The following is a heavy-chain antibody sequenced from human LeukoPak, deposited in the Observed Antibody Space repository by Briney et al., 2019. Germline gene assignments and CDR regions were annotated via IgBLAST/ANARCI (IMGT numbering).Heavy chain of an antibody. D-gene: IGHD3-22*01. CDR3: ATKSTTSWGYYDTSGYYYFDY. Sequence: GASVKVSCKASGGTFSSYAISWVRQAPGQGLEWMGGIIPIFGIANYAQRFQGRVTITADESASTAYMELSSLRSEDTAVYYCATKSTTSWGYYDTSGYYYFDYWGQGTLVSVSS. J-gene: IGHJ4*02. V-gene: IGHV1-69*13. CDR2: IIPIFGIA. CDR1: GGTFSSYA.